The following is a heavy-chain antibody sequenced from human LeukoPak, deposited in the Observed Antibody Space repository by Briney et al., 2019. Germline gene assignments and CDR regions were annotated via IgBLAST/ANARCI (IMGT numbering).Heavy chain of an antibody. CDR3: AKIDY. J-gene: IGHJ4*02. CDR2: ISYDGSNK. Sequence: PGGSLRLSCAASGFTFSSYGMHWVRQAPGKGLEWVAVISYDGSNKYYADPVKGRFTISRDNSKNTLYLQMNSLRAEDTAVYYCAKIDYWGQGTLVTVSS. CDR1: GFTFSSYG. V-gene: IGHV3-30*18.